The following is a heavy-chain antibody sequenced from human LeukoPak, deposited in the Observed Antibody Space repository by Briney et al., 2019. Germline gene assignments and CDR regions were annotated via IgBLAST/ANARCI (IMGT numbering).Heavy chain of an antibody. D-gene: IGHD2-21*02. V-gene: IGHV1-18*01. CDR1: GYTFTSYG. CDR2: ISAYNGNT. Sequence: ASVKVSCKASGYTFTSYGISWVRQAPGQGLEWMGWISAYNGNTNYAQKLQGRVTITTDESTSTAYMELSSLRSEDTAVYYCATLGDSNRGYYYYYMDVWGKGTTVTVSS. CDR3: ATLGDSNRGYYYYYMDV. J-gene: IGHJ6*03.